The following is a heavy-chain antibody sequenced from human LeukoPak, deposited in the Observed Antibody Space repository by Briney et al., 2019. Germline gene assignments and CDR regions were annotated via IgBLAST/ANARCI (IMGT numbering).Heavy chain of an antibody. CDR1: GLTFSSHW. Sequence: PGGSLRLSCAASGLTFSSHWMSWVRQAPGKGLEWVANIKQDGSEKHYVDSVKGRFTISRDNTKSSLYLQMNSLRAEDTAVYYCARDVAGGKSGLNDYWGQGTLVTVSS. CDR2: IKQDGSEK. V-gene: IGHV3-7*03. J-gene: IGHJ4*02. CDR3: ARDVAGGKSGLNDY. D-gene: IGHD4-23*01.